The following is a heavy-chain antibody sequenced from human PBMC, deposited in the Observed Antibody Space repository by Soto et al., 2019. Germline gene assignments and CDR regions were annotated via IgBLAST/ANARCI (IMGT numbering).Heavy chain of an antibody. CDR2: IWYDGSNK. D-gene: IGHD6-13*01. V-gene: IGHV3-33*01. CDR1: GFTFSSYG. CDR3: ARDRVSIAAAGTLLFDP. J-gene: IGHJ5*02. Sequence: GGSLRLSCAASGFTFSSYGMHWVRQAPGKGLEWVAVIWYDGSNKYYADSVKGRFTISRDNSKNTLYLQMNSLRAEDTAVYYCARDRVSIAAAGTLLFDPRGQGTLVSVS.